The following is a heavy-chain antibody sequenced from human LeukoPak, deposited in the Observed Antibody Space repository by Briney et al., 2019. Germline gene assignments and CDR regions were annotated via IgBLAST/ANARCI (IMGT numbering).Heavy chain of an antibody. CDR1: GYTFTSYD. V-gene: IGHV1-8*01. CDR3: ARVGEYYYYYYMDV. Sequence: GASVKVSCKASGYTFTSYDINWVRQATGQGLEWMGWMNPNSGNTGYAQKFQGRVTMTRNTSISTAYIELSSLRSEDTAVYYCARVGEYYYYYYMDVWGKGTTVTISS. J-gene: IGHJ6*03. CDR2: MNPNSGNT.